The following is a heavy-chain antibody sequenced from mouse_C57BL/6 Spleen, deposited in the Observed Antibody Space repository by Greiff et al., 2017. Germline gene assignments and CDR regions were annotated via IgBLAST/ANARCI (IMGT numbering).Heavy chain of an antibody. V-gene: IGHV1-5*01. J-gene: IGHJ1*03. CDR2: IYPGNSDT. Sequence: EVQLQQSGTVLARPGASVKMSCKTSGYTFTSYWMHWVKQRPGQGLEWIGAIYPGNSDTSYNQKFKGKARLTAVTSASTAYMELSSLTNEDSAVYFCTRKGLYYSNSYWYFGVWGTGTTVTVAS. D-gene: IGHD2-5*01. CDR1: GYTFTSYW. CDR3: TRKGLYYSNSYWYFGV.